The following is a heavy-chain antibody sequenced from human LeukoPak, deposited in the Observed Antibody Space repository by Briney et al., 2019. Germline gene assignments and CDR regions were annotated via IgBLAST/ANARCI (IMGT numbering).Heavy chain of an antibody. CDR1: GGSISSYY. CDR3: ATWIRGNSYGYDH. D-gene: IGHD5-18*01. J-gene: IGHJ5*02. CDR2: IYYSGST. Sequence: SETLSLTCTVSGGSISSYYWSWIRQPRGKGLEWIGYIYYSGSTNYNPSLKSRVIISVDTSKNQFSLRLSSVTAADTAVYYCATWIRGNSYGYDHWGQGTLVTVSS. V-gene: IGHV4-59*01.